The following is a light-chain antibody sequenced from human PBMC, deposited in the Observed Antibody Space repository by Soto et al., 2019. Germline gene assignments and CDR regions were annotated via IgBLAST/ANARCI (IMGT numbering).Light chain of an antibody. J-gene: IGLJ2*01. V-gene: IGLV1-40*01. Sequence: QPVLTQPPSVSGAPGQKVTISCTGSSSNIGAGYDVQWYQQLPRTAPKLLIYGNTNRPSGVPDRFSGSKSATSASLAITGLQAEDEADYYCQSYDSGLSGHVVFGGGTKVTVL. CDR1: SSNIGAGYD. CDR3: QSYDSGLSGHVV. CDR2: GNT.